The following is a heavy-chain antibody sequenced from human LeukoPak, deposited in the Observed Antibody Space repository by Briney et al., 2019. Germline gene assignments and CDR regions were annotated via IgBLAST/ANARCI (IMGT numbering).Heavy chain of an antibody. CDR2: IYYSGST. CDR1: GVSIRSYY. CDR3: AKTASGSGSAN. V-gene: IGHV4-59*01. Sequence: SETLSLTCTVSGVSIRSYYWSWIRQPPGKGLEWIGYIYYSGSTNYNPSLKSRVTISVDTSKNQLSLNLSSVTAADTAVYYCAKTASGSGSANWGQGTLVTVSS. D-gene: IGHD1-26*01. J-gene: IGHJ4*02.